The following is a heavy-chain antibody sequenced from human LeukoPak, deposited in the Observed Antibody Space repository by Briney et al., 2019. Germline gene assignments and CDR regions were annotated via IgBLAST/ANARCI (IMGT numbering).Heavy chain of an antibody. Sequence: SETLSLTCTVSGGSISSNSYYWAWIRQSPGKGLEWIGSIYYSGKVYYNPSLKSRVTISVDTSKNQFSLKLSSVTAADTAVHYCARDSRLYYDSSGYHVFDPWGQGTLVTVSS. D-gene: IGHD3-22*01. CDR2: IYYSGKV. CDR1: GGSISSNSYY. V-gene: IGHV4-39*07. J-gene: IGHJ5*02. CDR3: ARDSRLYYDSSGYHVFDP.